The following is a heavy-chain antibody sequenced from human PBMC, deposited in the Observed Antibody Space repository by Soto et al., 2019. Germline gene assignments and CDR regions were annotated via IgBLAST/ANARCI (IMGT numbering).Heavy chain of an antibody. CDR3: AKGLGSGTDKYYFDS. Sequence: PGGSLRLSCAASGFTFSSYAMTWVRQAPGKGLEWASSISGSGGSTYYADSVKGRFTISRDKSKNTLYLQMNSLRAEDTAIYYCAKGLGSGTDKYYFDSWGQGTVVTVSS. J-gene: IGHJ4*02. CDR2: ISGSGGST. D-gene: IGHD2-8*02. V-gene: IGHV3-23*01. CDR1: GFTFSSYA.